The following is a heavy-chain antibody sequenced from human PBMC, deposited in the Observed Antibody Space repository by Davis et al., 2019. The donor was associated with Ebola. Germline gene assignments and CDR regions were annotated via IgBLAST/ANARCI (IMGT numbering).Heavy chain of an antibody. CDR2: IYYSGST. CDR1: GGSISSYY. Sequence: PSETLSLTCTVSGGSISSYYWSWIRQPPGKGLEWIGYIYYSGSTNYNPSLKSRVTISVDTSKNQFSLKLSSVTAADTAVYYCARGHCSSTSCYTTLAYYYYYYMDVWGKGTTVTVSS. CDR3: ARGHCSSTSCYTTLAYYYYYYMDV. D-gene: IGHD2-2*02. J-gene: IGHJ6*03. V-gene: IGHV4-59*01.